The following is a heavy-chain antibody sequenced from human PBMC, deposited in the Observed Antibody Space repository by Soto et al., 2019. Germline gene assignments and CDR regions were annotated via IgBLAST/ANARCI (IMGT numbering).Heavy chain of an antibody. V-gene: IGHV3-23*01. CDR1: GFTFGNVA. J-gene: IGHJ4*02. CDR2: ISDNGGNT. D-gene: IGHD1-1*01. CDR3: AKLYWNPRYFDS. Sequence: GGSLRLSCAASGFTFGNVAMAWVRQAPGKGLEWVSSISDNGGNTDYADSARGRFTLSRDNSKNTLYLQMNHLKAEDAAVYYCAKLYWNPRYFDSWGQGARVTVSS.